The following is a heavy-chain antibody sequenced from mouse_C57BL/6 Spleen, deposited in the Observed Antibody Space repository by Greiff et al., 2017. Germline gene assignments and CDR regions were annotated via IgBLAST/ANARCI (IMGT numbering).Heavy chain of an antibody. D-gene: IGHD1-1*01. J-gene: IGHJ2*01. CDR3: ARDGYGSSYLDY. V-gene: IGHV1-80*01. Sequence: VQLVESGAELVKPGASVKISCKASGYAFSSYWMNWVKQRPGKGLEWIGQIYPGDGDTNYNGKFKGKATLTADKSSSTAYMQLSSLTSEDSAVYFCARDGYGSSYLDYWGQGTTLTVSS. CDR1: GYAFSSYW. CDR2: IYPGDGDT.